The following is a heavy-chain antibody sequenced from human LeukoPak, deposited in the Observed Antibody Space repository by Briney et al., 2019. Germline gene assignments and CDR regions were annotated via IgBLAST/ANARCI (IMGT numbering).Heavy chain of an antibody. V-gene: IGHV4-30-2*01. CDR1: GGSISSGGYS. CDR3: ASQLYYYDSSGPFDY. J-gene: IGHJ4*02. D-gene: IGHD3-22*01. CDR2: IYHSGST. Sequence: PSQTLSLTCAVSGGSISSGGYSWSWIRQPPGKGLEWIGYIYHSGSTYYNPSLKGRVTISVDRSKNQFSLKLSSVTAADTAVYYCASQLYYYDSSGPFDYWGQGTLVTVSS.